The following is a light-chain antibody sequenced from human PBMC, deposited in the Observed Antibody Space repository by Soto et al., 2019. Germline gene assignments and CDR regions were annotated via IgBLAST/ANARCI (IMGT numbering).Light chain of an antibody. Sequence: DIVLTQSPDSVAVSLGERATINCKSSQSVLFSINQKNYLAWYHQKPGQPPKLLIYWASIRESGVPTRFSGRGSGTNFTLTISSLQAEDAAVYYCHQFYKSPWTFGQGTKVEIK. CDR3: HQFYKSPWT. CDR1: QSVLFSINQKNY. J-gene: IGKJ1*01. V-gene: IGKV4-1*01. CDR2: WAS.